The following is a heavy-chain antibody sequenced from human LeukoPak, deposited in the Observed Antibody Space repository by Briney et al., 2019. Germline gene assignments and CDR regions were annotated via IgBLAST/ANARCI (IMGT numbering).Heavy chain of an antibody. J-gene: IGHJ4*02. CDR1: VARSIVSAN. CDR2: IYYSRTT. V-gene: IGHV4-59*08. CDR3: MNNSSTPNYNPSLKIRVTMSKDQSNNQLTPVPAADTAVYYCAAYSARFSGYQTTPY. D-gene: IGHD1/OR15-1a*01. Sequence: SETLSLTRSVVARSIVSANRGSVRQPPEKGLEWIGYIYYSRTTNYNPSLKSRVTMSVDTSKNQFSLKLSSVTAADTAVYYCMNNSSTPNYNPSLKIRVTMSKDQSNNQLTPVPAADTAVYYCAAYSARFSGYQTTPYWGQGTLVTVSS.